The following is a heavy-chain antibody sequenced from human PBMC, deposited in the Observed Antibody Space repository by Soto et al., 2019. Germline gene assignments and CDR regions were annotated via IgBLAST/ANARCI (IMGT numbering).Heavy chain of an antibody. J-gene: IGHJ6*02. Sequence: GGSLRLSCAASGFTFSSYAMSWVRQAPGKGLEWVSAISGSGGSTYYADSVKGRFTISRDNSKNTLYLQMNSLRAEDTAVYYCAKSESYCGGGCYTTYYYYYYGMDVWGQGTTVTVSS. D-gene: IGHD2-21*02. CDR1: GFTFSSYA. CDR2: ISGSGGST. CDR3: AKSESYCGGGCYTTYYYYYYGMDV. V-gene: IGHV3-23*01.